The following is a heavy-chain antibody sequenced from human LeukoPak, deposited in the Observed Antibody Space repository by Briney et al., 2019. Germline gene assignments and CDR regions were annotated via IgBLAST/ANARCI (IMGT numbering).Heavy chain of an antibody. J-gene: IGHJ4*02. V-gene: IGHV1-2*02. Sequence: ASVKVSCKASGYTFTGYYMHWVRQAPGQGLEWMGWINPNSGGTNYAQKFQGRVTMTRHTSISTAYMELSRLRSDDTAVYYCARDRSRYSSSWYGGRYFDYWGQGTLVTVSS. CDR3: ARDRSRYSSSWYGGRYFDY. D-gene: IGHD6-13*01. CDR1: GYTFTGYY. CDR2: INPNSGGT.